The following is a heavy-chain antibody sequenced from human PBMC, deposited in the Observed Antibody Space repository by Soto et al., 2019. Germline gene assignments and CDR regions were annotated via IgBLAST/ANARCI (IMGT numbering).Heavy chain of an antibody. CDR3: ASSVFP. V-gene: IGHV4-31*03. CDR2: IYYIGST. D-gene: IGHD1-26*01. CDR1: GGSISSGGYY. J-gene: IGHJ5*02. Sequence: QVQLQESGPGLVKPSQTLSLTCTVSGGSISSGGYYWNWIRQHPGKGLEWIGYIYYIGSTYYNPSIKTRVIISLDTSKNQFSLKLSSVTAADTAVYYCASSVFPWGQGTLVTVSS.